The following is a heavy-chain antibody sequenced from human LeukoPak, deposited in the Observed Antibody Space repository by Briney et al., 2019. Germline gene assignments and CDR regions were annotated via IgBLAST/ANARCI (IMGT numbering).Heavy chain of an antibody. V-gene: IGHV3-33*08. Sequence: PGGSLRLSCAASGFTFSYYDMSWVRQAPGKGLEWVAVIWYDGSNKYYADSVRGRFTISRDNSKNTLYLQMNSLRAEDTAVYYCARDQFTMVRVEAFDIWGQGTMVTVSS. CDR1: GFTFSYYD. J-gene: IGHJ3*02. D-gene: IGHD3-10*01. CDR2: IWYDGSNK. CDR3: ARDQFTMVRVEAFDI.